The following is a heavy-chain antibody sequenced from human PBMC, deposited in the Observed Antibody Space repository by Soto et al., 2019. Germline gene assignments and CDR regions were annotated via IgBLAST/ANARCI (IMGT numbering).Heavy chain of an antibody. CDR2: IYYSGST. CDR1: GGSISSYY. Sequence: SETLSLTCTVSGGSISSYYWSWIRQPPGKGLEWIGYIYYSGSTNYNPSLKSRVTISVDTSKNQFSLKLSSVTAADTAVYYCARLSSGWRLEYNWFDPWGQGTLVTVSS. D-gene: IGHD6-19*01. V-gene: IGHV4-59*08. J-gene: IGHJ5*02. CDR3: ARLSSGWRLEYNWFDP.